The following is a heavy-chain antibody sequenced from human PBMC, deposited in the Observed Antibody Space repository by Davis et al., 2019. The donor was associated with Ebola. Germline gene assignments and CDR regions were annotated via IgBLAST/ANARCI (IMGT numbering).Heavy chain of an antibody. D-gene: IGHD4-11*01. CDR2: ISSSSGSI. Sequence: PGGSLRLSCVVSGFKISSYSMNWVRQAPGKGLEWLSYISSSSGSIYYADSVKGRFTISRDNAMNSLYLQMNSLRGEDTAVYYCASGTTSFDYWGQGTLVTVSS. V-gene: IGHV3-48*04. CDR1: GFKISSYS. CDR3: ASGTTSFDY. J-gene: IGHJ4*02.